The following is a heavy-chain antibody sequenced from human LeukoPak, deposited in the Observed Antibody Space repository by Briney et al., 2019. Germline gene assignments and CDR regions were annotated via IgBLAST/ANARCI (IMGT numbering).Heavy chain of an antibody. D-gene: IGHD3-10*01. Sequence: GGPVRLLCAPSGFTYRSYSLNWLRPAPGKGLEGVSCISSSSSDIHYADSVKGRFTISRDNAQNSLYLQMNSLRAEDTAGYYCASEYYGAGSYRDYYYGMDVWGKGTTVTVSS. CDR1: GFTYRSYS. J-gene: IGHJ6*04. V-gene: IGHV3-21*01. CDR3: ASEYYGAGSYRDYYYGMDV. CDR2: ISSSSSDI.